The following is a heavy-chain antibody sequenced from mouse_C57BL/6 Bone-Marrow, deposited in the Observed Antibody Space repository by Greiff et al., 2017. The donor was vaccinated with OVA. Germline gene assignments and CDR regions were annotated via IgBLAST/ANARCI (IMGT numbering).Heavy chain of an antibody. D-gene: IGHD1-1*01. V-gene: IGHV2-9*01. CDR2: IWGGGST. J-gene: IGHJ3*01. CDR3: AKRGYGRTD. CDR1: GFSFTSYG. Sequence: QVTLKVSGPGLVAPSQSLSITCTVSGFSFTSYGVAWVRQPPGKGLEWLGVIWGGGSTNYNSALMSRLSISKDNSKSQVFLKMNSLQTDDTAMYYCAKRGYGRTDWGQGTLVTVSA.